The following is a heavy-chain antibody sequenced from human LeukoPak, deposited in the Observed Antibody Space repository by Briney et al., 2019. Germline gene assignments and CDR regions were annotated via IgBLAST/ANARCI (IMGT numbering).Heavy chain of an antibody. CDR2: ISAYNGNT. CDR3: ARDNTDYDFWSGYWKNNWFDP. J-gene: IGHJ5*02. D-gene: IGHD3-3*01. Sequence: ASVKVSCKASGDTFTSYGISWVRQAPGQGLEWMGWISAYNGNTNYAQKLQGRVTMTTDTSTSTAYMELRSLRSDDTAVYYCARDNTDYDFWSGYWKNNWFDPWGQGTLVTVSS. CDR1: GDTFTSYG. V-gene: IGHV1-18*01.